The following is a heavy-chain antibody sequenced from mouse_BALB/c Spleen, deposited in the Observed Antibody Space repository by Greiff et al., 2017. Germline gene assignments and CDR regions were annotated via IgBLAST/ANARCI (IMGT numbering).Heavy chain of an antibody. V-gene: IGHV14-4*02. Sequence: EVQLQQSGAELVRSGASVKLSCTASGFNIKDYYMHWVKQRPEQGLEWIGWIDPENGDTEYAPKFQGKATMTADTSSNTAYLQLSSLTSEDTAVYYCNAITTVVADYYAMDYWGQGTSVTVSS. CDR3: NAITTVVADYYAMDY. CDR2: IDPENGDT. J-gene: IGHJ4*01. D-gene: IGHD1-1*01. CDR1: GFNIKDYY.